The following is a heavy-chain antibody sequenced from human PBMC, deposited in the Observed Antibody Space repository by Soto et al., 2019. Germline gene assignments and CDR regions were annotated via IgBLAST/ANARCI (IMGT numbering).Heavy chain of an antibody. D-gene: IGHD3-9*01. CDR1: GGSISSGGYY. CDR2: IYYSGST. CDR3: ARVPDYDMLTGYAEPNWFDP. J-gene: IGHJ5*02. V-gene: IGHV4-31*03. Sequence: QVQLQESGPGLVKPSQTLSLTCTVSGGSISSGGYYWSWIRQHPGKGLEWIGYIYYSGSTYYNPSLKRRVTISVDTSKNQFSLKLSSVTAADTAVYYCARVPDYDMLTGYAEPNWFDPWGQGTLVTVSS.